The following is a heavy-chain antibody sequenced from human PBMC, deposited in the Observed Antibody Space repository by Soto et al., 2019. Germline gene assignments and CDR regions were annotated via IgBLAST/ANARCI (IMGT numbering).Heavy chain of an antibody. CDR2: IYYSGST. Sequence: SETLSLTCTVSGGSISSGGYYWSWIRQHPGKGLEWIGYIYYSGSTYYNPSLKSRVTISVDTSKNQFSLKLSSVTAADTAVYYCARVPFYYGSGSYSPIKNYYYYYGMDVWGQGTTVTVSS. V-gene: IGHV4-31*03. CDR1: GGSISSGGYY. J-gene: IGHJ6*02. CDR3: ARVPFYYGSGSYSPIKNYYYYYGMDV. D-gene: IGHD3-10*01.